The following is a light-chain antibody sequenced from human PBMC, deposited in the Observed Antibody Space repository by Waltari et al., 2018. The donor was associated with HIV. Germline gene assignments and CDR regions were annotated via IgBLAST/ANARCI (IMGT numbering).Light chain of an antibody. CDR3: QQYNTFST. CDR2: KAS. J-gene: IGKJ1*01. Sequence: DIQMTQSPSTLSASVGDRVTITCRASQNINSWLAWYQQKPGKAPKLMIYKASSLESGVPSRFSGSRSATDFTLTISILQPDDFATYYCQQYNTFSTFGQGTKVEIK. V-gene: IGKV1-5*03. CDR1: QNINSW.